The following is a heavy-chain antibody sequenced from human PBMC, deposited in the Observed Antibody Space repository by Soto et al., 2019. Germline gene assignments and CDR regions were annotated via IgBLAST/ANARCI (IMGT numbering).Heavy chain of an antibody. CDR1: GGAISTYY. CDR2: IYYSGTT. CDR3: TRGEGTQLGSLGGRYFYYKMDV. Sequence: PSESLSLTCTVSGGAISTYYWSWIRQPPGKGLEWIGYIYYSGTTTYNPSLKSRVTISVDTSKNQLSLKVRSVTAADTAVYYCTRGEGTQLGSLGGRYFYYKMDVWGQGTTLTVSS. V-gene: IGHV4-59*01. J-gene: IGHJ6*02. D-gene: IGHD2-21*02.